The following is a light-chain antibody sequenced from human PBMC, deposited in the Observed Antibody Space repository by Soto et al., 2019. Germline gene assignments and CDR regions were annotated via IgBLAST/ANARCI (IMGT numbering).Light chain of an antibody. V-gene: IGKV3-11*01. CDR1: QSVSSY. J-gene: IGKJ3*01. CDR2: DAS. Sequence: EIVLTQSPATLSLSPGERATLSCRASQSVSSYLAWYQHKPGQPPRLLIYDASNRSTGIPATFSGSGSVTGFTLTISGLEAEDFAIYYCQQRSNWPLFTIGPGTKVDIK. CDR3: QQRSNWPLFT.